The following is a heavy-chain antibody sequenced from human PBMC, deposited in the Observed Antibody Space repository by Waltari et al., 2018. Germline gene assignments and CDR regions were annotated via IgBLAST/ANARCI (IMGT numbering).Heavy chain of an antibody. V-gene: IGHV1-69-2*01. CDR3: WRIGIVGVGFDY. CDR1: GSTFTAYY. J-gene: IGHJ4*02. D-gene: IGHD1-26*01. Sequence: EVQLVQSGAEVKKPGATVKISCKASGSTFTAYYMHWVQQAPGKGLEWMGRVDPEDGETIYAEKFQGRVTITADTSTDTAYMELSSLRSEDTAVYYCWRIGIVGVGFDYWGQGTLVTVSS. CDR2: VDPEDGET.